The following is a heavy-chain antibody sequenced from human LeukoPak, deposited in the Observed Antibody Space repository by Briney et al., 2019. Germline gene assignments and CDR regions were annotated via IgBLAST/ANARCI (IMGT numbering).Heavy chain of an antibody. CDR3: ARGRGGGFRTADV. D-gene: IGHD1-14*01. CDR1: GFTFSIYM. V-gene: IGHV3-30*04. CDR2: ILEDGSSQ. J-gene: IGHJ4*02. Sequence: HPGGSLSLSCAPSGFTFSIYMMHWVRHAPGGGLGWVAVILEDGSSQYYTHSVKGRFTIPRDHSKNTLSLQLNRLRGEDTAMYSCARGRGGGFRTADVWGQGTLVSVSS.